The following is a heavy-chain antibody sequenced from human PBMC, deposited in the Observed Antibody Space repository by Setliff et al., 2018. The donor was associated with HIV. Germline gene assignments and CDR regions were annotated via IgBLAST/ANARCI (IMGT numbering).Heavy chain of an antibody. V-gene: IGHV1-3*01. CDR1: GYTFTSYA. Sequence: ASVKVSCKASGYTFTSYAIHWVRQAPGQRLEWMGWINAGNGNTKYSQEFQGRVTITRDTSASTAYMELSSLGSDDTAVYFCARRASTAEVFDYWGQGTLVTVSS. D-gene: IGHD1-1*01. CDR3: ARRASTAEVFDY. J-gene: IGHJ4*02. CDR2: INAGNGNT.